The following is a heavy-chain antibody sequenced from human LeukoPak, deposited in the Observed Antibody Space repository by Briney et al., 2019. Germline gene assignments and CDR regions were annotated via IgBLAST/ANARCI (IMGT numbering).Heavy chain of an antibody. V-gene: IGHV3-23*01. D-gene: IGHD3-16*01. Sequence: GGSLRLSCAASGFTFSNLWMSWVRQAPGKGLEWVSAISGSGGSTYYADSVKGRFTISRDNSKNTLYLQMNSLRAEDTAVYYCAKGARLRVSCDYWGQGTLVTVSS. CDR2: ISGSGGST. J-gene: IGHJ4*02. CDR3: AKGARLRVSCDY. CDR1: GFTFSNLW.